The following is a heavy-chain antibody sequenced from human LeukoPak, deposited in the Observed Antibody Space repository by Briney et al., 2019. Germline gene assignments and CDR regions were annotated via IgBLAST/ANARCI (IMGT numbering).Heavy chain of an antibody. Sequence: SETLSLTCTVSGGSISSCYWSWIRQPPGKGLEWIGYIYYSGSTNYNPSLKSRVTISVDTSKNQFSLKLSSVTAADTAVYYCARDLPYCTNGVCLHYHGMDVWGQGTTVTVSS. CDR2: IYYSGST. CDR1: GGSISSCY. V-gene: IGHV4-59*01. D-gene: IGHD2-8*01. J-gene: IGHJ6*02. CDR3: ARDLPYCTNGVCLHYHGMDV.